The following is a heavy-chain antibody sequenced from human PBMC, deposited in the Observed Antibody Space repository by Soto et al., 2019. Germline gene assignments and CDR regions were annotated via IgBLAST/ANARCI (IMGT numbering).Heavy chain of an antibody. CDR2: IYYSGST. Sequence: SETLSLTCTVSGGSISSYYWSWIRQPPGKGLEWIGYIYYSGSTNYNPSLKSRVTVSVDTSKNQFSLKLSSVTAADTAVYYCARVVGRSWYSVVLVGATREGSWFDPWGQGTLVTVSS. D-gene: IGHD1-26*01. J-gene: IGHJ5*02. CDR3: ARVVGRSWYSVVLVGATREGSWFDP. CDR1: GGSISSYY. V-gene: IGHV4-59*01.